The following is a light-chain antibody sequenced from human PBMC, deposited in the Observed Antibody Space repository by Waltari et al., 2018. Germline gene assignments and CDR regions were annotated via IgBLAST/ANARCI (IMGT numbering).Light chain of an antibody. CDR1: TSNIGNFV. CDR3: ATWDNSLTAVV. CDR2: DNY. J-gene: IGLJ2*01. V-gene: IGLV1-51*01. Sequence: QSVLTQPPSVSAAPGQKVTIPCSATTSNIGNFVASWYHQLPGATPKLLIYDNYERPSGIPDRYSASKSRTSPTLDITGRQRGDEADYYCATWDNSLTAVVFGGWTKLTVL.